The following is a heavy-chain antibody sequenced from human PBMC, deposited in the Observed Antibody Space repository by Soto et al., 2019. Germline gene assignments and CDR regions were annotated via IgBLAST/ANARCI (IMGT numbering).Heavy chain of an antibody. CDR1: GGSISSYY. J-gene: IGHJ4*02. CDR2: IYYSGST. CDR3: ARGRHSGYDLDY. V-gene: IGHV4-59*01. D-gene: IGHD5-12*01. Sequence: SETLSLTCTVSGGSISSYYWSWIRQPPGKGLEWIGYIYYSGSTNYNPSLKSRVTISVDTSKNQFSLKLSSVTAADTAVYYCARGRHSGYDLDYWGQGTLVTVSS.